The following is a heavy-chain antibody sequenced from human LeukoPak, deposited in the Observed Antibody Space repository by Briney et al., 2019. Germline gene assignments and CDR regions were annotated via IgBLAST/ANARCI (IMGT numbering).Heavy chain of an antibody. V-gene: IGHV3-33*06. CDR3: AKADEMNMDY. J-gene: IGHJ4*02. D-gene: IGHD2/OR15-2a*01. CDR1: GFTFSRYG. Sequence: GRSLRLSCAASGFTFSRYGMHWVRQAPGKGLEWVAVIWYDESIKYYADSVKGRFTISKDNSKNTLDLQMNSLRAEDTAVYYCAKADEMNMDYWGQGTLVTVSS. CDR2: IWYDESIK.